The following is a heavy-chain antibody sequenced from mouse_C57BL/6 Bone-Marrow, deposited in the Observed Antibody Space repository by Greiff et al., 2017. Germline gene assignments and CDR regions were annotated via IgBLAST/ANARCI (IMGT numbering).Heavy chain of an antibody. CDR2: IYPGGGYT. CDR3: GRRGDGYRTFAMDY. J-gene: IGHJ4*01. Sequence: VQLQQSGAELVRPGTSVKMSCKASGYTFTNYWIGWAKQRPGHGLEWIGDIYPGGGYTNYNEKFKGKATLTADKSSSTAYMQFRSLTSEDAAIYYCGRRGDGYRTFAMDYWGQGTSVTVSS. V-gene: IGHV1-63*01. CDR1: GYTFTNYW. D-gene: IGHD2-3*01.